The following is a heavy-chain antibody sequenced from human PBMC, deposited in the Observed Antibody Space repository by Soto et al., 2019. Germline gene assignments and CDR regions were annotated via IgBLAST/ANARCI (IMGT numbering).Heavy chain of an antibody. D-gene: IGHD4-17*01. Sequence: SETLSLTCTVSGGSISSGGYYWSWIRQHPGKGLEWIGYIYYSGSTYYNPSLKSRVTISVDTSKNQFSLKLSSVTAADTAVYYCATQRRYGGRRDYYYYGMDVWGQGTTVTVSS. CDR3: ATQRRYGGRRDYYYYGMDV. CDR2: IYYSGST. J-gene: IGHJ6*02. CDR1: GGSISSGGYY. V-gene: IGHV4-31*03.